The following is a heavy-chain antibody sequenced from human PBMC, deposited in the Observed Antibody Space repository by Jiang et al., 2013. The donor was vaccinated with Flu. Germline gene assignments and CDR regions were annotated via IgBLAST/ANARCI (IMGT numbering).Heavy chain of an antibody. J-gene: IGHJ4*02. CDR2: IYWNDDK. V-gene: IGHV2-5*01. D-gene: IGHD5-12*01. CDR3: AHSPKAPTRSGYDYYFDY. CDR1: GFSLSTSGVG. Sequence: VKPTQTLTLTCTFSGFSLSTSGVGVGWIRQPPGKALEWLALIYWNDDKRYSPSLKSRLTITKDTSKNQVVLTMTNMDPVDTATYYCAHSPKAPTRSGYDYYFDYWGQGTLVTVSS.